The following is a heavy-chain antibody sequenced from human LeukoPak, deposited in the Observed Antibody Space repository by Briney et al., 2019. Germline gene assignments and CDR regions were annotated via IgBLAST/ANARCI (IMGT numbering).Heavy chain of an antibody. J-gene: IGHJ5*02. CDR1: GGSISSGSYY. CDR3: AREDPYDFWSGYYLFDP. Sequence: SQTLSLTCTVSGGSISSGSYYWSWIRQPAGKGLEWIGRIYTSGSTNYNPSLKSRVTMSVDTSKNQFSLKLSSVTAADTAVYYSAREDPYDFWSGYYLFDPWGQGTLVTVSS. CDR2: IYTSGST. D-gene: IGHD3-3*01. V-gene: IGHV4-61*02.